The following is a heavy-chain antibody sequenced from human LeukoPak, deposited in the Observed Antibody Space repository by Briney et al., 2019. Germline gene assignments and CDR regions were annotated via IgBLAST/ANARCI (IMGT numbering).Heavy chain of an antibody. CDR3: ARDGGRFLEWFLEDY. CDR2: ISAYSGDR. J-gene: IGHJ4*02. Sequence: ASVKVSCKTSGYTFSNYGVTWVRQAPGQGLEWVGWISAYSGDRKYAQSLQGRITMTTDTSTSTAYMELRSLRSDDTAVYYCARDGGRFLEWFLEDYWGQGTLVTVSS. CDR1: GYTFSNYG. D-gene: IGHD3-3*01. V-gene: IGHV1-18*01.